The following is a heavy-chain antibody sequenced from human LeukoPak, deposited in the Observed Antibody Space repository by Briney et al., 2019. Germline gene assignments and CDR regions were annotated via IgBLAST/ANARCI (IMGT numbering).Heavy chain of an antibody. D-gene: IGHD2-2*01. V-gene: IGHV1-8*01. Sequence: ASVKVSCKASGYTFTSYDINWVRQATGQGLEWMGWMNPNSGNTGYAQKFQGRVTMTRNTSISTAYMELSSLRSEDTAVYYCARLRFDNIVVVPAASDYWGQGTLVTVSS. CDR3: ARLRFDNIVVVPAASDY. CDR2: MNPNSGNT. CDR1: GYTFTSYD. J-gene: IGHJ4*02.